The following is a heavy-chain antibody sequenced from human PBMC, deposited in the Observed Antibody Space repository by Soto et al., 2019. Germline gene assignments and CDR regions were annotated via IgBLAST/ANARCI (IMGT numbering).Heavy chain of an antibody. V-gene: IGHV3-7*01. D-gene: IGHD3-16*01. CDR3: ARRIGGHDPF. Sequence: EVQLVESGGGLVQPGGSLRLSCAASGFTLSSFWMHWVRQTPGKGLEWVANIKDDGSLKYYADSVKGRFTIPRDNAQNSIYLQMHSLRAEDTAVYFCARRIGGHDPFWGQGTHVTVSS. CDR2: IKDDGSLK. CDR1: GFTLSSFW. J-gene: IGHJ4*02.